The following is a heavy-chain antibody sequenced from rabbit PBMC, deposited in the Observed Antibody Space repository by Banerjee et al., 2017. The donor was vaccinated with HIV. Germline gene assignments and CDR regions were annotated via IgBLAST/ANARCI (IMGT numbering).Heavy chain of an antibody. D-gene: IGHD4-1*01. CDR3: ARDLAGAIGWNFYL. CDR1: GFSFSDRDV. J-gene: IGHJ4*01. Sequence: QEELEESGGGLVKPEGSLTFTCKASGFSFSDRDVMCWVRQAPGKGLEWIACINTATGKPVYATWAKGRFTISTTSSTTVTLQMTSLTAADTATYFCARDLAGAIGWNFYLWGPGTLVTVS. CDR2: INTATGKP. V-gene: IGHV1S45*01.